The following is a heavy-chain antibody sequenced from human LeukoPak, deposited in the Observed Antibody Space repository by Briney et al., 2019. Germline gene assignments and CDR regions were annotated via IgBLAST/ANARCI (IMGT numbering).Heavy chain of an antibody. V-gene: IGHV3-30*03. J-gene: IGHJ4*02. CDR1: GVTFSSYG. D-gene: IGHD5-12*01. CDR3: TTKVIRGNSGDDYDD. Sequence: GGSLRLSCAASGVTFSSYGMRWVRQAPGKGLEWVALISSDGNDKLYGDSVKGRFTISRDDSKSTLYLQMNSLRAEDTAVYYCTTKVIRGNSGDDYDDWGQGTLVTVSS. CDR2: ISSDGNDK.